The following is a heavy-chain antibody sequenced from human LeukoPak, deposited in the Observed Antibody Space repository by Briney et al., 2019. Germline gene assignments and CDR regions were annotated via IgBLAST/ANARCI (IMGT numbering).Heavy chain of an antibody. CDR3: ARGVYYDSSGSNRDAFDI. Sequence: AGGSLRLSCAASGFTFSSYGMSWVRQAPGKGREWGSAISGSGGSTYYADSVKGRFTISRDSAKNSLYLQMNSLRAEDTALYYCARGVYYDSSGSNRDAFDIWGQGTMVTVSS. V-gene: IGHV3-23*01. CDR2: ISGSGGST. D-gene: IGHD3-22*01. CDR1: GFTFSSYG. J-gene: IGHJ3*02.